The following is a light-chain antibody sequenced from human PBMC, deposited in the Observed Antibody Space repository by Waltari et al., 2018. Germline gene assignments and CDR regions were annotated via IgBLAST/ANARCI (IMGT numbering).Light chain of an antibody. Sequence: EIVLTQSPGTLSLSPGERATLSCRASQSVSSNYLAWYRQKPGQAPRLLIYGASSRATDIPDRFSGSGSGTDFTLTISRLEPEDFAVYYCQQYGSSRTFGQGTKVEIK. V-gene: IGKV3-20*01. CDR3: QQYGSSRT. CDR1: QSVSSNY. CDR2: GAS. J-gene: IGKJ1*01.